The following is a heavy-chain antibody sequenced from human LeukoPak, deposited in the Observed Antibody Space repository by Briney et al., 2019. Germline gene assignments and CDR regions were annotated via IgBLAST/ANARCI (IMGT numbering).Heavy chain of an antibody. Sequence: GGSLRLSCAASGFTFSSYAMSWVRQAPGKGLEWVSAISGSAGSTYYADSVKGRFTISRDNSKNTLYLQMNSLRAEDTAVYYWAREVREVITPEFDRWGEGTLVTV. CDR3: AREVREVITPEFDR. CDR2: ISGSAGST. D-gene: IGHD3-10*01. CDR1: GFTFSSYA. J-gene: IGHJ5*02. V-gene: IGHV3-23*01.